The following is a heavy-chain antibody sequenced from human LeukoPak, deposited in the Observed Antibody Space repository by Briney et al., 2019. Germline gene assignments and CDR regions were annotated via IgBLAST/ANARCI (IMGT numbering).Heavy chain of an antibody. CDR3: ARDRPTTYYYDSSGVAGATD. D-gene: IGHD3-22*01. J-gene: IGHJ4*02. V-gene: IGHV1-2*02. CDR2: INPNSGGT. Sequence: VPSVKVSCKASGYTFTGYYMHWMRQAPAHALEWMGWINPNSGGTNYAQKFQGRVTMTRDTSISTAQMELSRLRSDDTVVYYCARDRPTTYYYDSSGVAGATDWGQGTLVTVSS. CDR1: GYTFTGYY.